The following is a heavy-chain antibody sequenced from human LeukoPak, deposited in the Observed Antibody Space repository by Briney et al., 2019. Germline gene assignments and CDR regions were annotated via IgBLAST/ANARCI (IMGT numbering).Heavy chain of an antibody. CDR2: INPNSGGT. J-gene: IGHJ6*03. V-gene: IGHV1-2*02. CDR1: GGTFSSYA. Sequence: ASVKVSCKASGGTFSSYAISWVRQAPGQGLEWMGWINPNSGGTNYAQKFQGRVTMTRDTSISTAYMELSRLRSDDTAVYYCAREAQGYYYYMDVWGKGTTVTVSS. CDR3: AREAQGYYYYMDV.